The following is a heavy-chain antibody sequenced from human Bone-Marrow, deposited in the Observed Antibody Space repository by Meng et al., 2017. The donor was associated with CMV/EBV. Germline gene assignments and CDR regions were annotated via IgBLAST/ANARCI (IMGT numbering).Heavy chain of an antibody. CDR1: AFTFDVYG. Sequence: GRSLRLSCAASAFTFDVYGMSWVRQAPGKGLEWVSGINWNGGSTYYADSVRGRFTISRDNSKNTLYLQMNSLGAEDTAVYYCANLMDSNSAAVFGHGLDVWGQGDTVNGAS. V-gene: IGHV3-20*04. CDR2: INWNGGST. D-gene: IGHD6-6*01. J-gene: IGHJ6*01. CDR3: ANLMDSNSAAVFGHGLDV.